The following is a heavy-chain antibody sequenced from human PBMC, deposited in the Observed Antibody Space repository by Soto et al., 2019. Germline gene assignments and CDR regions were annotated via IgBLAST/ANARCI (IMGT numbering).Heavy chain of an antibody. CDR2: ISGYNGKT. J-gene: IGHJ4*02. CDR1: GYTFSNHG. Sequence: QVQLVQSEAELQKPGASVKVSCKASGYTFSNHGICWVRQAPGQGLEWLGWISGYNGKTNYAQKFQGRITVTTDTSTSTAYMEVRSLTSDDTAVYYCARDGHWNDLDYWGQGTLVTVSS. CDR3: ARDGHWNDLDY. D-gene: IGHD1-1*01. V-gene: IGHV1-18*01.